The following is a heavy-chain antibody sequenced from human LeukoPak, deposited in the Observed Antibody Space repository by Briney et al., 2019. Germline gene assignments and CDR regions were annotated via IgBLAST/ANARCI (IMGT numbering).Heavy chain of an antibody. CDR2: MNPDSGNT. CDR3: VRNSDYWSSYFPF. Sequence: ASVKVSCKASGYTFTDCDINWVRQAPGQGLEWMGWMNPDSGNTGYAQKFQVRVSMTRDTSISTAYMELSSLRYEDTAVYYCVRNSDYWSSYFPFWGQGTLVTVSS. D-gene: IGHD3-3*01. CDR1: GYTFTDCD. V-gene: IGHV1-8*01. J-gene: IGHJ4*02.